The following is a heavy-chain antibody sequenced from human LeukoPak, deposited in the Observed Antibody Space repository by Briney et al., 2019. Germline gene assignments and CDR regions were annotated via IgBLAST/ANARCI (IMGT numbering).Heavy chain of an antibody. J-gene: IGHJ4*02. Sequence: GGSLRLSCAASGFTFSSYGMHWVRQAPGKGLEWVAVISYDGSNKYYADSVKGRFTISRDNSKNTLYLQMNSLRAEDTAVYYCAKGGTDGFDYWGQGTLVTVSS. D-gene: IGHD1-1*01. V-gene: IGHV3-30*18. CDR3: AKGGTDGFDY. CDR2: ISYDGSNK. CDR1: GFTFSSYG.